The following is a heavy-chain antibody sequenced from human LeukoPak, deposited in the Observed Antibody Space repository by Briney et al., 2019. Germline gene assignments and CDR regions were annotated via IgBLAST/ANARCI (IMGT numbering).Heavy chain of an antibody. J-gene: IGHJ3*02. Sequence: PGGSLRLSCAASGFTFNNYAMTWVRQAPGKGLEWVSAVSNNGGLSYYANSVKGRFTVSRDNSQNTLYLQMTSLRAEDTAIYYCAKGLFTNNWSDGLDIWGQGTMVIVSS. CDR3: AKGLFTNNWSDGLDI. CDR2: VSNNGGLS. V-gene: IGHV3-23*01. CDR1: GFTFNNYA. D-gene: IGHD1-20*01.